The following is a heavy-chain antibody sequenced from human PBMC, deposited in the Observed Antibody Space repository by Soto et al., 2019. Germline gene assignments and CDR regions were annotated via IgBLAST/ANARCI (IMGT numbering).Heavy chain of an antibody. CDR2: IIPIFGTA. V-gene: IGHV1-69*06. CDR3: ARANLAARGWFDP. Sequence: SVKVSCKASGGTFSSYAISWVRQAPGQGLEWMGGIIPIFGTANYAQKFQGRVTITADKSTSTAYMELSSLRSEDTAVYHCARANLAARGWFDPWGQGTLVTVSS. CDR1: GGTFSSYA. D-gene: IGHD6-13*01. J-gene: IGHJ5*02.